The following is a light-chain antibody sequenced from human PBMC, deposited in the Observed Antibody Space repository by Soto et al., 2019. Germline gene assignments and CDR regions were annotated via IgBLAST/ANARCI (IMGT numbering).Light chain of an antibody. Sequence: VLTQTPLSLSVTPGQPASMSCQSSQSLLYSDGKTYLYWYLQRPGQPPQLLIYDGSNRFSGVPDRFSGSGSGTDFTLKISRVEAEDVGVYYCMQRSHVPITFGQGTPLEMK. J-gene: IGKJ5*01. V-gene: IGKV2D-29*01. CDR1: QSLLYSDGKTY. CDR2: DGS. CDR3: MQRSHVPIT.